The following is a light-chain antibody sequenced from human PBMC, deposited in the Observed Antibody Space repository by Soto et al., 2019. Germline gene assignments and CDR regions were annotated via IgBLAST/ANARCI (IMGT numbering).Light chain of an antibody. V-gene: IGKV3-11*01. CDR1: QSVSSY. Sequence: EIVMTQSPTTLSVSPGERATISCRASQSVSSYLAWYQQKPGQAPRLLIYDASNRATGIPARFSGSGSGTDFTLTISSLEPEDFAVYYCQQRSNWPPAVTFGQGTQLEIK. CDR3: QQRSNWPPAVT. J-gene: IGKJ5*01. CDR2: DAS.